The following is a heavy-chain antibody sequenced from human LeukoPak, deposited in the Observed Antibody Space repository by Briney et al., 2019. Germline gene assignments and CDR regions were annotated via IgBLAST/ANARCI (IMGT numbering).Heavy chain of an antibody. CDR3: ARGYFDWLYDY. Sequence: GGSLRLSCAASGFTFSSYSMNWVRQAPGKGLEWVSFISSSSSTIYYADSVKGRFTISRDNAKNSQYLQMSSLRAEDTAVYYCARGYFDWLYDYWGQGTLVTVSS. J-gene: IGHJ4*02. CDR1: GFTFSSYS. D-gene: IGHD3-9*01. V-gene: IGHV3-48*01. CDR2: ISSSSSTI.